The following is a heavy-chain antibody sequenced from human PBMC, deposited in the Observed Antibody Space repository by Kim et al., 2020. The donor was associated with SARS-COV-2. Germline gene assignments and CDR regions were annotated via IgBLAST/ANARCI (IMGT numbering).Heavy chain of an antibody. CDR2: IYYSGST. CDR1: GGSISSYY. Sequence: SETLSLTCTVSGGSISSYYWSWIRQPPGKGLEWIGYIYYSGSTNYNPSLKSRVTISVDTSKNQFSLKLSSVTAADTAVYYCARGPRHDYPLDWGQGTLVTVSS. V-gene: IGHV4-59*01. CDR3: ARGPRHDYPLD. D-gene: IGHD4-17*01. J-gene: IGHJ4*02.